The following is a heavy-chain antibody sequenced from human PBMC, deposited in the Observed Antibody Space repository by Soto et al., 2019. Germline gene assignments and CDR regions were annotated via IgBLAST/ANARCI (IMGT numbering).Heavy chain of an antibody. V-gene: IGHV4-34*01. Sequence: PSETLSLTCAVDGGPFSGYYWSWLRQPPGKGLEWIGEINHSGSTNYNPSLKSRVSISVDACRNGCTRKLSSETAADTAVYDLARAGSSNYVIRTFQIWGQGTMVTVSS. CDR1: GGPFSGYY. CDR3: ARAGSSNYVIRTFQI. J-gene: IGHJ3*02. D-gene: IGHD1-26*01. CDR2: INHSGST.